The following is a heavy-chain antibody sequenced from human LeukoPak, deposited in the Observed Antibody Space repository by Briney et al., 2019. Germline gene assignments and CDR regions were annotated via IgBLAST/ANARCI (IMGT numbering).Heavy chain of an antibody. Sequence: KPSETLSLTCAVYGGSFSGYYWSWIRQPPGKGLEWIGEINHSGSTNYNPSLKSRVTISVDTSKNQFSLKLSSVTAADTAVYYCARGLVGCSGGSCYSHDYWGQGTLVTVSS. CDR1: GGSFSGYY. CDR3: ARGLVGCSGGSCYSHDY. CDR2: INHSGST. J-gene: IGHJ4*02. V-gene: IGHV4-34*01. D-gene: IGHD2-15*01.